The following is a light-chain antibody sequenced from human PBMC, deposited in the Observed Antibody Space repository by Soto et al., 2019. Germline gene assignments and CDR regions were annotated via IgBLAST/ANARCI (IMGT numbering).Light chain of an antibody. V-gene: IGLV2-8*01. CDR3: SSYGGTNNVV. CDR2: EVT. J-gene: IGLJ2*01. Sequence: QSALTQPPSASGSPGQSVTISCTGTSSDVGGYKYVSWYQHHPGKALKVVIYEVTKRPSGVPDRFSGSQSGNTASLTVSGLQAEDEADYYCSSYGGTNNVVFGGGTKLTVL. CDR1: SSDVGGYKY.